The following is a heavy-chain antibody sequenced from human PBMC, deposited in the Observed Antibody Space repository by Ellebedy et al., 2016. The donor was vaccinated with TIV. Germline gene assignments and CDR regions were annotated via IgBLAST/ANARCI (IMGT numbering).Heavy chain of an antibody. CDR2: ISSSSSTI. D-gene: IGHD6-13*01. Sequence: VGSLRLSXAASGFTFSSYSMNWVRQAPGKGLEWVSYISSSSSTIYYADSVKGRFTISRDNAKNSLYLQMNSPRDEDTAVYYCARDRGAAADPFFDYWGQGTLVTVSS. J-gene: IGHJ4*02. V-gene: IGHV3-48*02. CDR3: ARDRGAAADPFFDY. CDR1: GFTFSSYS.